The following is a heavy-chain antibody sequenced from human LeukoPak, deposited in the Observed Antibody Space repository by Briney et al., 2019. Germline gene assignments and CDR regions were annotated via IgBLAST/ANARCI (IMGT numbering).Heavy chain of an antibody. D-gene: IGHD3-10*01. V-gene: IGHV1-69*04. Sequence: SVKVSCKASGGTFSSYAISWVRQAPGQGLEWMGRIIPILGIANYAQKFQGRVTITADKSTSTAYMELSSLRSEDTAVYYCARDWVDGYYYGSGSTSHSQADYWXXXTLVTVSS. CDR3: ARDWVDGYYYGSGSTSHSQADY. J-gene: IGHJ4*01. CDR2: IIPILGIA. CDR1: GGTFSSYA.